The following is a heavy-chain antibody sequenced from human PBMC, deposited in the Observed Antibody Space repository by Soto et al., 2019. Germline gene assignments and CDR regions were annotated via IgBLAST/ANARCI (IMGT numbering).Heavy chain of an antibody. J-gene: IGHJ5*02. D-gene: IGHD1-26*01. V-gene: IGHV1-69*06. CDR1: GGTFSSYA. Sequence: SVKVSCKASGGTFSSYAISWVRQAPGQGLEWMGGIIPIFGTANYAQKFQGRVTITADKSTSTAYMELSSLRSEDTAVYYCARTPPGEIVNWFDPWGQGTLVTVS. CDR3: ARTPPGEIVNWFDP. CDR2: IIPIFGTA.